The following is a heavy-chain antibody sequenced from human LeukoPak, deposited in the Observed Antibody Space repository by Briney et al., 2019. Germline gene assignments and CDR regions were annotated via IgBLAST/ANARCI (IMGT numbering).Heavy chain of an antibody. Sequence: SETLSLTCTVSGGSISSYDWSWIRQPAGKGLEWIGRIYTRGSTNYNPSLKSRVSMSVDTSKKQFSLKLSSVTAADTAVYYCATGGGPGWFGELFRGYFFDYWGQGTLVTVSS. CDR3: ATGGGPGWFGELFRGYFFDY. D-gene: IGHD3-10*01. J-gene: IGHJ4*02. V-gene: IGHV4-4*07. CDR1: GGSISSYD. CDR2: IYTRGST.